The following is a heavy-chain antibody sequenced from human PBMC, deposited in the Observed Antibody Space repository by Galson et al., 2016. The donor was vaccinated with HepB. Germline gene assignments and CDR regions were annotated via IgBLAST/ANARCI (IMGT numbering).Heavy chain of an antibody. CDR1: GFSLSTIGMF. V-gene: IGHV2-70*01. Sequence: PALVKPTQTLTLTCTFSGFSLSTIGMFVSWIRQPPGKALEWLALINWDDAKSYSTSLKTRLTISKDTSKNQVVLTMTNMDPVDTATYYCARYSMGAPPDSWGQGTLVTVSS. J-gene: IGHJ4*02. CDR3: ARYSMGAPPDS. CDR2: INWDDAK. D-gene: IGHD1-26*01.